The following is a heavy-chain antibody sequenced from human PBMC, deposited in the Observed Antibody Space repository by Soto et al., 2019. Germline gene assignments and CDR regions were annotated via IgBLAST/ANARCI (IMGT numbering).Heavy chain of an antibody. D-gene: IGHD5-18*01. J-gene: IGHJ6*02. CDR1: GESVYSNSAA. Sequence: SQTLSLTCAISGESVYSNSAAWNWIRQSPSRGLEWLGRTYYRSKWYNDYAVSVKSRITIYPDTSKNQFSLQLNSVTPEDTAVYYCARGPPSAESYGGYYYYYYGMDVWGQGTTVTVSS. CDR3: ARGPPSAESYGGYYYYYYGMDV. V-gene: IGHV6-1*01. CDR2: TYYRSKWYN.